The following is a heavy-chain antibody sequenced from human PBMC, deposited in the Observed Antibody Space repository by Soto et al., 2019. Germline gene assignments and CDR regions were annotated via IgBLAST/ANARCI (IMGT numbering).Heavy chain of an antibody. CDR3: VKDNWGSVDY. D-gene: IGHD7-27*01. J-gene: IGHJ4*02. CDR1: GFTFSSHV. CDR2: INADGSVS. Sequence: GGSLRLSCSATGFTFSSHVMHWVRQAPGKGLVCISSINADGSVSGYADSVKGRLTISRDNAKNTLSLQIHSLRVEDTAVYYCVKDNWGSVDYWGQGILVTVSS. V-gene: IGHV3-74*01.